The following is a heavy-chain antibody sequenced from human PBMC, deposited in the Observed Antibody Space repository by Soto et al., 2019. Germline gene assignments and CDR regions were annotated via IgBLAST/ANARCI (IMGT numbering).Heavy chain of an antibody. Sequence: PGGSLRLSCAASGFTVSSNYMSWVRQAPGKGLEWVSVIYSGGSTYYADSVKGRFTISRDNSKNTLYLQMNSLRAEDTAVYYCARDFPAVLEWLSPARMDGWGQGTTVTVSS. CDR1: GFTVSSNY. V-gene: IGHV3-66*01. CDR2: IYSGGST. J-gene: IGHJ6*02. CDR3: ARDFPAVLEWLSPARMDG. D-gene: IGHD3-3*02.